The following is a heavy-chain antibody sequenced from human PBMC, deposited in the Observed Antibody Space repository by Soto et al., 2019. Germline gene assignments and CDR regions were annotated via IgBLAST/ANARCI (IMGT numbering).Heavy chain of an antibody. D-gene: IGHD3-9*01. Sequence: EVQLVESGGGLVKPGGSLRLSCAASGFTFSSYSMNWVRQAPGKGLEWVSSISSSSSYIYYADSVKGRFTISRDNAKNSLYLQMNSLRAEDTAVYYCARDPYYDIWTGYPQGYWGQGTLVTVSS. V-gene: IGHV3-21*01. CDR1: GFTFSSYS. CDR2: ISSSSSYI. J-gene: IGHJ4*02. CDR3: ARDPYYDIWTGYPQGY.